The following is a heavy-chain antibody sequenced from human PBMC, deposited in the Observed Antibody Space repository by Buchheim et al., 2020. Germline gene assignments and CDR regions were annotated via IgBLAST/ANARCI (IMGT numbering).Heavy chain of an antibody. CDR2: IYYSGST. D-gene: IGHD3-3*01. CDR1: GGSISSSSYY. Sequence: QLQLQESGPGLVKPSETLSLTCTVSGGSISSSSYYWGWIRQPPGKGLEWIGSIYYSGSTYYNPSLKSRVTISVDTSKNQFSLKLSSVTAADTAVYYCARVSNNAVMYDLGTYGMDVWGQGTT. CDR3: ARVSNNAVMYDLGTYGMDV. V-gene: IGHV4-39*07. J-gene: IGHJ6*02.